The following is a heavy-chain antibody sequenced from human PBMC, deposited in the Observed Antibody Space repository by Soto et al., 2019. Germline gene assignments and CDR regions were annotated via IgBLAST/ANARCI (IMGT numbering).Heavy chain of an antibody. CDR3: ARGQEGIVATH. D-gene: IGHD5-12*01. Sequence: QVQLQQWGAGLLKPSETLSLTCTVNGGSLTGYYWSWIRQPPGKGLEWIGEVKDGGSTNYSPSLRGXXPXPXXTSKHHFSPRLHSVTAAEPAVYFCARGQEGIVATHWDQGALVTVSS. V-gene: IGHV4-34*01. CDR1: GGSLTGYY. CDR2: VKDGGST. J-gene: IGHJ4*02.